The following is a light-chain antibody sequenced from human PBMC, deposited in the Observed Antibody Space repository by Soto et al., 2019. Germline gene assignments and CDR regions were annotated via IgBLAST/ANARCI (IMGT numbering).Light chain of an antibody. CDR2: KAS. J-gene: IGKJ2*01. Sequence: DIQMTQSPSTLPASVGDRVTITCRASQSISTWLAWYQQQPGKAPKLLIYKASSLQSGVPSRFSGSGSGTQFTLTIHTLQPDDFATYYCQQYDSYPYTFGQVTKLEIK. V-gene: IGKV1-5*03. CDR3: QQYDSYPYT. CDR1: QSISTW.